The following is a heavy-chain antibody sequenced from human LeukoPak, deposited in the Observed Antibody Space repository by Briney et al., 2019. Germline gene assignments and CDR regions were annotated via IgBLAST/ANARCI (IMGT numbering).Heavy chain of an antibody. J-gene: IGHJ5*02. D-gene: IGHD3-3*01. CDR1: GFTFSDYY. Sequence: GGSLRLSCAASGFTFSDYYMSWIRQAPGKGLEWVSYISSGDSTIYYADSVKGRFTMSRDNAKNSLYLQMNSLRAEDTAVYYCARERRFWSGYNRFDPWGQGTLVTVSS. CDR3: ARERRFWSGYNRFDP. V-gene: IGHV3-11*04. CDR2: ISSGDSTI.